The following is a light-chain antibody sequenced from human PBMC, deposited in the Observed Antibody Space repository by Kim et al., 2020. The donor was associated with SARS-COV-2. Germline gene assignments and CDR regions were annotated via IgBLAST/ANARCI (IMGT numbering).Light chain of an antibody. V-gene: IGLV1-47*01. CDR2: TNN. CDR1: SSNIGSNY. CDR3: AAWDDSLSGYV. Sequence: GRRVTISCSGSSSNIGSNYVYWYQQLPGTAPKLLIYTNNQRPSGVPDRFSGSKSGTSASLAISGLRSEDEADYYCAAWDDSLSGYVFGTGTKVTVL. J-gene: IGLJ1*01.